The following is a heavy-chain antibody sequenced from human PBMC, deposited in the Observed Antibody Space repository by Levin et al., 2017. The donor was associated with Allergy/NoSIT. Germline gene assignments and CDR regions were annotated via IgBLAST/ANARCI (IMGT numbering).Heavy chain of an antibody. Sequence: GESLKISCAASGFTFSSYDMNWVRQAPGKGLEWVSYISRSSSTTNYADSVKGRFTISRDKAKNSLYLQMNSLRAEDTAVYYCARDLVYYGSGSADWGQGTLVTVSS. D-gene: IGHD3-10*01. CDR3: ARDLVYYGSGSAD. J-gene: IGHJ4*02. CDR1: GFTFSSYD. V-gene: IGHV3-48*01. CDR2: ISRSSSTT.